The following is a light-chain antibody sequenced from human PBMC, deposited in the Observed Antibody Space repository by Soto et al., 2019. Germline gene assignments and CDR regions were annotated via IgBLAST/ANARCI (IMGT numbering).Light chain of an antibody. CDR3: QQSYSAPRT. V-gene: IGKV1-39*01. CDR2: AAS. J-gene: IGKJ1*01. CDR1: QTIESY. Sequence: DIQMTQSPSSLSASVGDRVTITCRTSQTIESYLNWYQQKPGKAPELLIYAASNLQIGVPSRFSGSGSGTDFTLTITSLQPEDFATYYCQQSYSAPRTFGQGTRVDIK.